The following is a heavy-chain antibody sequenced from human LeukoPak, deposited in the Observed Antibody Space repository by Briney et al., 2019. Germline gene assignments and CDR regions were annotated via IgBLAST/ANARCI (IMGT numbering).Heavy chain of an antibody. CDR2: INWNGDSI. CDR3: ARSSSGYYRYFDY. CDR1: GFSFDDYG. J-gene: IGHJ4*02. D-gene: IGHD3-22*01. V-gene: IGHV3-20*01. Sequence: GGSLRLSCATSGFSFDDYGMSWVRQVPGKGLEWVSGINWNGDSIDYADSVEGRFTISRDNAKNSLYLQMNSLRPEDTAFYHCARSSSGYYRYFDYWGQGTLVTVSS.